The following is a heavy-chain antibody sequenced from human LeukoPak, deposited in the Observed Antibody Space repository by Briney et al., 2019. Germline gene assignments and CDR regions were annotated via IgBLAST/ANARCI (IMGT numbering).Heavy chain of an antibody. J-gene: IGHJ6*02. Sequence: SETLSLTCAVYGGSFSGYYWSWIRQPPGKGLEWIGEINHSGSTKYNPSPQSRVTISVDTSKNQFSLKLSSVTAADTAVYYCARGDRKQQLANYYYYGMDVWGQGTTVTVSS. D-gene: IGHD6-13*01. CDR2: INHSGST. V-gene: IGHV4-34*01. CDR3: ARGDRKQQLANYYYYGMDV. CDR1: GGSFSGYY.